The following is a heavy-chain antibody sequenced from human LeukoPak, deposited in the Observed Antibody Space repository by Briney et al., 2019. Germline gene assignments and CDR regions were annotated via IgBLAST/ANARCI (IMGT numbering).Heavy chain of an antibody. CDR3: ARGPPYDFWSARGYSYYYMDV. CDR1: GYTFTNYD. V-gene: IGHV1-8*01. J-gene: IGHJ6*03. Sequence: ASVKVSCKASGYTFTNYDINWVRQATGQGLEWMGWMNPNSGNTGYAQKFQGRVTMTRDTSISTAYMELSSLRSEDTAVYSCARGPPYDFWSARGYSYYYMDVWGKGTTVTVSS. D-gene: IGHD3-3*01. CDR2: MNPNSGNT.